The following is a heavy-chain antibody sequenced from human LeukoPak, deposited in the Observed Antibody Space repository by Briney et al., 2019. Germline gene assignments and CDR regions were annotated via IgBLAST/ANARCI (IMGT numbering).Heavy chain of an antibody. J-gene: IGHJ5*02. CDR3: ARDRGSGSGKFDP. D-gene: IGHD3-10*01. V-gene: IGHV4-38-2*02. CDR2: IHHSGNT. CDR1: GYSISSALY. Sequence: TSSETLSLTCIVSGYSISSALYWGWIRQPPGKGLEWIGSIHHSGNTYNNPSLKSRVTISVDTSKNQISLQLNSVTAADTAVYYCARDRGSGSGKFDPWGQGILVTVSS.